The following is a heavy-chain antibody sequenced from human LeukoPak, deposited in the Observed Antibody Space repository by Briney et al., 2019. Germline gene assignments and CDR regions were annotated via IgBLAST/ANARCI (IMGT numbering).Heavy chain of an antibody. V-gene: IGHV3-48*03. CDR2: ITASRTTI. CDR1: GFSFSNYE. D-gene: IGHD5-12*01. CDR3: AKGPGARGHFNWFDP. J-gene: IGHJ5*02. Sequence: GRSLRLSCAASGFSFSNYEMHWVRQAPGKGLEWISYITASRTTIYYADSVKGRFTISRDNAKNSLYLQMNGLRGEDTAVYYCAKGPGARGHFNWFDPWGQGTLVTVSS.